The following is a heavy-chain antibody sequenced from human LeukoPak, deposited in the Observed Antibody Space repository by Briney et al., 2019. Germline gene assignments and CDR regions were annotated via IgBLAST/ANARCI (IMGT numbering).Heavy chain of an antibody. J-gene: IGHJ5*02. D-gene: IGHD3-10*01. CDR1: GGSISSYY. V-gene: IGHV4-59*01. Sequence: SETLSLTCTVSGGSISSYYWSWIRQPPGKGLEWIGYIYYSGSTNYNPSLKSRVTISVDTSKNQFSLKLSSVTAADTAVYYCARVGGRFGELSGWFDPWGQGTLVTVSS. CDR2: IYYSGST. CDR3: ARVGGRFGELSGWFDP.